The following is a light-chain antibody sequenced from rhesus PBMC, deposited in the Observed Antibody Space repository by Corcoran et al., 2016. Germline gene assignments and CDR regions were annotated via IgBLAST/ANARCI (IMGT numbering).Light chain of an antibody. V-gene: IGLV2-32*01. CDR3: CSYAGRYTYI. J-gene: IGLJ1*01. Sequence: QAALAQPRSVSGSPGQSVTISCTGTSSDIGGYNYVSWYQQHPGTAPKLMIYEVSKRPSGVSDRFSGSKSGNTASLTISGLQAEDEAGYYGCSYAGRYTYIFGAGTRLTVL. CDR2: EVS. CDR1: SSDIGGYNY.